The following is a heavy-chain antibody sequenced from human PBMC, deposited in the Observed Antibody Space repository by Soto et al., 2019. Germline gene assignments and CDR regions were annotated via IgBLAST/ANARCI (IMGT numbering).Heavy chain of an antibody. J-gene: IGHJ5*02. V-gene: IGHV4-31*03. CDR1: GGSISRGGYY. CDR3: ARGAYCSSTSSYGFYWFGP. D-gene: IGHD2-2*01. Sequence: TLSLTCTVSGGSISRGGYYWSWIRQHPGKGLEWIGYIYYSGSTYYNPSLKSRVTISVDTSKNQFSLKLSSVTAADTAVYYCARGAYCSSTSSYGFYWFGPWGQGTLVTVSS. CDR2: IYYSGST.